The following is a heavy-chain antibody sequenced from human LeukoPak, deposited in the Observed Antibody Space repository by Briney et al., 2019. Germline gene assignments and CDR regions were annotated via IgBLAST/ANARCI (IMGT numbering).Heavy chain of an antibody. CDR3: ARGSSGYYPYYYYYYMDV. V-gene: IGHV4-61*02. Sequence: PSETLSLTCTVSGGSISSGSYYWSWIRQPAGKGLEWIGRIYTSGSTNYNPSLKSRVTISVDTSKNQFSLKLSSVTAADTAVYYCARGSSGYYPYYYYYYMDVWGKGTTVTISS. CDR2: IYTSGST. J-gene: IGHJ6*03. D-gene: IGHD3-22*01. CDR1: GGSISSGSYY.